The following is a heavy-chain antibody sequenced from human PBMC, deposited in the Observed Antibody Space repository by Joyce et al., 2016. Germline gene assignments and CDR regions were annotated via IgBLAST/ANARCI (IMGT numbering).Heavy chain of an antibody. CDR1: GFNFSTYP. CDR3: ARDGSPTFDTDGYYYEVATNFDY. V-gene: IGHV3-30-3*01. J-gene: IGHJ4*02. D-gene: IGHD3-22*01. Sequence: QVQLVESGGGVVRPGRSLRLSCAASGFNFSTYPMHWVRQAPGKGLEWVAVIADDGLNKHSAESVKGRLNISRDNSKSTLYLQMNSLRTEDTAVYFCARDGSPTFDTDGYYYEVATNFDYWGQGTLITVSS. CDR2: IADDGLNK.